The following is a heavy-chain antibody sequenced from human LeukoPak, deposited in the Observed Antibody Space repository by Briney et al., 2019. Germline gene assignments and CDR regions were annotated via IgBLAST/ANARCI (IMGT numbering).Heavy chain of an antibody. D-gene: IGHD6-19*01. CDR1: GYRFTSYW. CDR3: ARREIPSSGWDY. J-gene: IGHJ4*02. V-gene: IGHV5-51*01. CDR2: IYPGDSDT. Sequence: HGESLKISCKGSGYRFTSYWIGWVRQTPGKGLEWMGIIYPGDSDTRYSPPFQGQVTISADKSISTAYLQWSSLKASDTATYYCARREIPSSGWDYWGQGTLVTVSS.